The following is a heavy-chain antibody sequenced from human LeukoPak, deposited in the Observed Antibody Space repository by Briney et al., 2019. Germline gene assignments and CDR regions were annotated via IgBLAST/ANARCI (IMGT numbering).Heavy chain of an antibody. CDR3: ARGHSPHYAYYFDY. V-gene: IGHV4-4*07. CDR1: GGSISSYY. Sequence: SETLSLTCTVSGGSISSYYWSWIRQPAGKGLEWIGRIYTSGSTNYNPSLKSRVTMSVDTSKNQFSLKLSSVTAADTAVYYCARGHSPHYAYYFDYWGQGTLVTVSS. CDR2: IYTSGST. J-gene: IGHJ4*02. D-gene: IGHD3-16*01.